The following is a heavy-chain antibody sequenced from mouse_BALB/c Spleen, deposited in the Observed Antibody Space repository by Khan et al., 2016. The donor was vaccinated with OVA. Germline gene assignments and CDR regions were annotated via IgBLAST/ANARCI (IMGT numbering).Heavy chain of an antibody. V-gene: IGHV1S132*01. CDR3: AREEALYYFDY. J-gene: IGHJ2*01. CDR2: IYPGTDNT. Sequence: VQLQQSGAELVRPGTSVKLSCKTSGYIFTSYWIHWVKQRSGQGLEWIARIYPGTDNTYYNEKFKDRATLTANKSSSTAYFQLSSLKSEDSAVFFCAREEALYYFDYWGQGTTLTVSS. CDR1: GYIFTSYW. D-gene: IGHD3-2*02.